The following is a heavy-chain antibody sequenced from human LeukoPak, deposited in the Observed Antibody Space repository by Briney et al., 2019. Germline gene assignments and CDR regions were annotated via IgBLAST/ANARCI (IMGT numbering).Heavy chain of an antibody. CDR1: GFTFSAYG. J-gene: IGHJ6*02. CDR3: AKDRDDIVVVPAAIESSFGMDV. CDR2: ISYDGSNK. D-gene: IGHD2-2*01. V-gene: IGHV3-30*18. Sequence: GGSLRLSCAASGFTFSAYGMHWVRQAPGKGLEWVAVISYDGSNKYYADSVKGRFTISRDNSKNTLYLQMNSLRAEDAAVYYCAKDRDDIVVVPAAIESSFGMDVWGQGTTVTVSS.